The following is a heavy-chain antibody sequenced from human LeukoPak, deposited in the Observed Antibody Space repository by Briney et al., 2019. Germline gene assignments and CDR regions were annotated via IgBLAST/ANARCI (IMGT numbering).Heavy chain of an antibody. CDR1: GGSISSYY. CDR3: ARRTYYDYVWGSYEKDDAFDI. D-gene: IGHD3-16*01. V-gene: IGHV4-59*08. J-gene: IGHJ3*02. CDR2: IYYSGST. Sequence: SETLSLTCTVSGGSISSYYWSWIRQPPGKGLEWIGYIYYSGSTNYNPSLKSRVTISVDTSKNQFSLKLSSVTAADTAVYYCARRTYYDYVWGSYEKDDAFDIWGQGTMVTVSS.